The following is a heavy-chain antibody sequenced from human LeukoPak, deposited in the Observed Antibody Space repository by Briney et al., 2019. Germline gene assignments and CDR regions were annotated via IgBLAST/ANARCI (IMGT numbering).Heavy chain of an antibody. CDR2: IAQDGSQK. J-gene: IGHJ4*02. CDR3: ARDKVSGAWTGSLFDY. Sequence: PGGSLRLSCTTSGFNFSSYWMSWVRQAPGKGLEWVAHIAQDGSQKNYVDSVKGRITISRDNAKSSLYLQMNSLTAEDTAVYYCARDKVSGAWTGSLFDYWGQGSLVTVSS. V-gene: IGHV3-7*01. D-gene: IGHD1-1*01. CDR1: GFNFSSYW.